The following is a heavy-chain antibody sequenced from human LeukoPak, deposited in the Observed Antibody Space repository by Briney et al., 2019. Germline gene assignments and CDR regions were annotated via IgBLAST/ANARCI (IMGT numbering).Heavy chain of an antibody. CDR2: ISGSGGSI. V-gene: IGHV3-23*01. D-gene: IGHD2-15*01. CDR3: AKGRSGVSRNYFDY. J-gene: IGHJ4*02. Sequence: GGSLRLSCAASGFTFDDYGMSWVRQAPGKGLEWVSGISGSGGSIYNADSVKGRFTISRDNSKNTLYLQMSSLRAEDTAVYYCAKGRSGVSRNYFDYWGQGTLVTV. CDR1: GFTFDDYG.